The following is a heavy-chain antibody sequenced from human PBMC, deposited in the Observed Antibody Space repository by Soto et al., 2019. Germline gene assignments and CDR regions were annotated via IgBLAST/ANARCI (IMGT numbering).Heavy chain of an antibody. CDR2: INHSGST. J-gene: IGHJ5*02. V-gene: IGHV4-34*01. CDR3: VMGYDFWSGYSRSLFDP. Sequence: PSETLSLTCAVYGGSFSCYYWSWIRQLPGKGLEWIGEINHSGSTNYNPSLKSRVTISVDTSKNQFSLKLSSVTAADTAVYYCVMGYDFWSGYSRSLFDPWGQGTLVPVSS. D-gene: IGHD3-3*01. CDR1: GGSFSCYY.